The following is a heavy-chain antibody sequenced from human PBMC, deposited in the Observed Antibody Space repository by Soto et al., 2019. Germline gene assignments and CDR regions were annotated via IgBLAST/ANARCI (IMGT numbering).Heavy chain of an antibody. Sequence: QITLKESGPTLVKPTQTLTLTCTFSGFSLSTSGVGVGWIRQPPGKALELLALIYWDDDKRYSPSLKSRLTITKDTSKNQVVLTMAHMDPVDTATYYCAHRPSYCSGGSCYSGFDYLGQGTLVTVSS. CDR3: AHRPSYCSGGSCYSGFDY. CDR2: IYWDDDK. D-gene: IGHD2-15*01. CDR1: GFSLSTSGVG. J-gene: IGHJ4*02. V-gene: IGHV2-5*02.